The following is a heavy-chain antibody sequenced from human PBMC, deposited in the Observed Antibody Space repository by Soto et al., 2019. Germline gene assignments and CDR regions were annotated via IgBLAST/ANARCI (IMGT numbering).Heavy chain of an antibody. D-gene: IGHD3-16*01. Sequence: QITLKESGPTLVKPTQTLTLTCTFSGFSLTTRGVGVGWIRQPQGKALECLALIYWDDDKRYSPSLQSRLSITKDTSKKQVVLTMTNVDPVDTATYYCAHIPNYYQYDWFDPWGQGTLVSVSS. J-gene: IGHJ5*02. CDR3: AHIPNYYQYDWFDP. V-gene: IGHV2-5*02. CDR1: GFSLTTRGVG. CDR2: IYWDDDK.